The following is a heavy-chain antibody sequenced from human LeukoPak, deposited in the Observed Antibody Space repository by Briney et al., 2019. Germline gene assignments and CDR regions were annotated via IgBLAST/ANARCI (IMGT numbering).Heavy chain of an antibody. CDR2: ISGSGGAT. CDR1: GFTFNTYG. D-gene: IGHD3-10*01. CDR3: ARGGVDYYGSGTYYLMYYFDY. Sequence: GGSLRLSCAASGFTFNTYGMSWVRQAPGRGLEWVSGISGSGGATYYADSVKGRFTISRDDPHNTLYLQMNSLRAEDTAVYFCARGGVDYYGSGTYYLMYYFDYWGQGALVTVSS. V-gene: IGHV3-23*01. J-gene: IGHJ4*02.